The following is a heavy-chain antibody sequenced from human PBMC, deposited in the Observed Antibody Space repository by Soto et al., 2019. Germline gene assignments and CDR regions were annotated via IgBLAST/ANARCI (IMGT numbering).Heavy chain of an antibody. J-gene: IGHJ3*02. V-gene: IGHV4-4*02. CDR1: AGSTSRGSW. D-gene: IGHD3-22*01. CDR2: IYHSGST. CDR3: ARGGADYYDSSGYRDAFDI. Sequence: SEARCLSYAGSAGSTSRGSWRGCVRQLAGKGLEWIGEIYHSGSTNYNPSLKSRVTISVDKSKNQFSLKLSSVTAADTAVYYCARGGADYYDSSGYRDAFDIWGQGTMVT.